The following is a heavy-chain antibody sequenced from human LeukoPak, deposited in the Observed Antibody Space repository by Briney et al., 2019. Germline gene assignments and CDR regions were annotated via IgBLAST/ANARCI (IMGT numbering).Heavy chain of an antibody. D-gene: IGHD1-1*01. CDR1: GGSISSGGYS. V-gene: IGHV4-30-2*01. CDR3: ARDLLWNGFSY. CDR2: IYHSGST. Sequence: PSETLSLTCAVSGGSISSGGYSWSWIRQPPGKGLEWIGYIYHSGSTYYNPSLKSRVTISVDRSKNQFSLKLSSVTAADTAVYYCARDLLWNGFSYWGQGTLVTVSS. J-gene: IGHJ4*02.